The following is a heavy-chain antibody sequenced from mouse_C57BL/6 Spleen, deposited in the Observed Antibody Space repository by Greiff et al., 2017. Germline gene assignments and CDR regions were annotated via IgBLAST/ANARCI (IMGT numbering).Heavy chain of an antibody. CDR3: TRSDYYGSSLYAMDY. J-gene: IGHJ4*01. V-gene: IGHV1-5*01. CDR1: GYTFTSYW. Sequence: VQLQQSGTVLARPGASVKMSCKTSGYTFTSYWMHWVKQRPGQGLEWIGAIYPGNSDTSYNQKFQGKAKLTAVTSASTAYMELSSLTNEDSAVYYCTRSDYYGSSLYAMDYRGQGTSVTVSS. CDR2: IYPGNSDT. D-gene: IGHD1-1*01.